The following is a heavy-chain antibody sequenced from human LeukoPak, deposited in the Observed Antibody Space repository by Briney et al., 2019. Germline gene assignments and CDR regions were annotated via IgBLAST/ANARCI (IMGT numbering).Heavy chain of an antibody. D-gene: IGHD2-2*01. J-gene: IGHJ4*02. CDR2: IYYSGST. CDR3: ARLLGYCSSTSCYPDY. V-gene: IGHV4-30-4*08. CDR1: GGSFSGYY. Sequence: SETLSLTCAVYGGSFSGYYWSWIRQPPGKGLEWIGYIYYSGSTYYNPSLKSRVTISVDTSKNQFSLKLSSVTAADTAVYYCARLLGYCSSTSCYPDYWGQGTLVTVSS.